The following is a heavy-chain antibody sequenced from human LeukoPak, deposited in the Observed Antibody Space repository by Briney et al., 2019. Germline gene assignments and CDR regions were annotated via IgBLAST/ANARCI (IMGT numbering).Heavy chain of an antibody. CDR1: GGTFSSYA. CDR3: VRRYCTNGVCYDDRGAFDI. V-gene: IGHV1-69*06. J-gene: IGHJ3*02. CDR2: IIPIFGTA. D-gene: IGHD2-8*01. Sequence: ASVKVSCKASGGTFSSYAISWVRQAPGQGLEWMGGIIPIFGTANYAQKFQGRVTITADKSTTTAYMELSSLRSEDTAVYYCVRRYCTNGVCYDDRGAFDIWGQGTMVTVSS.